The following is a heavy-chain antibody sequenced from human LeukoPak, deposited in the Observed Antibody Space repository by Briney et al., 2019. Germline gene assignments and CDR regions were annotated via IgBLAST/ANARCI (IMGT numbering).Heavy chain of an antibody. V-gene: IGHV3-9*02. J-gene: IGHJ4*02. CDR3: TRSAGSFRRLPGYYFDS. Sequence: GGSLRLSCAASGSTSDDYAMHWVRQAPGKGLEWVSGISWNSGTIAYADSVKGRVIISRDNAKTSLYLQMNSLRTGDTAFYYCTRSAGSFRRLPGYYFDSWGQGTLVTVSS. D-gene: IGHD3-10*01. CDR2: ISWNSGTI. CDR1: GSTSDDYA.